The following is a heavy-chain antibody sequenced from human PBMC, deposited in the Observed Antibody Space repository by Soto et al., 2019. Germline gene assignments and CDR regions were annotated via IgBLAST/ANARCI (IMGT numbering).Heavy chain of an antibody. CDR2: INPNRGGT. CDR1: GYTFSGYY. D-gene: IGHD2-21*01. J-gene: IGHJ4*02. CDR3: ARGSKLLPKHPYYCDY. V-gene: IGHV1-2*04. Sequence: ASVKVSSKASGYTFSGYYMHWVRQAPGQGLEWMGWINPNRGGTNYAQKFQGWVTMTRDTTISTAYMELSRRRSDDTAVYYCARGSKLLPKHPYYCDYWGQGTLVTVSS.